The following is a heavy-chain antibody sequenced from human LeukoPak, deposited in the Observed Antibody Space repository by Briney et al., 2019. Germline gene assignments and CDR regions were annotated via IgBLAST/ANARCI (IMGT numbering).Heavy chain of an antibody. CDR1: GFTFSSYW. V-gene: IGHV3-7*01. CDR3: ARVPDYDFWSGYWVDY. D-gene: IGHD3-3*01. CDR2: IKQDGSEK. Sequence: PGGSLRLSCAASGFTFSSYWMSWVRQAPGKGLEWVANIKQDGSEKYYVDSVKGRFTISRDNAKNSLYLQMNSLRAEDTAVYYCARVPDYDFWSGYWVDYWGQGTLVTVSS. J-gene: IGHJ4*02.